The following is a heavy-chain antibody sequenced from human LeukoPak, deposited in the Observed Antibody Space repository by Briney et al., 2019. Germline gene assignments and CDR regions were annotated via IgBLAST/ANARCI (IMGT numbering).Heavy chain of an antibody. CDR2: ISGSGGST. CDR3: AKDQSYGSGYGMDV. CDR1: GFTFSSYA. Sequence: GGSLRLSCAASGFTFSSYAMSWVRQAPGKGLEWVSAISGSGGSTYYADSVKGRFTISRDNSKNTLYLQMNSLRAEDTAVYYCAKDQSYGSGYGMDVWGQGTTVTVSS. J-gene: IGHJ6*02. V-gene: IGHV3-23*01. D-gene: IGHD3-10*01.